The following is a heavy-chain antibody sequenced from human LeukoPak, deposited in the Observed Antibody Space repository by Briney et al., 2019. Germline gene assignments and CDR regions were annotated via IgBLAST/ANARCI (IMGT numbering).Heavy chain of an antibody. D-gene: IGHD3-10*01. Sequence: GGSLRLSCAASGFTFSSYEMNWVRQAPGKGLEWISYISSSGSTIHYTDSVKGRFTISRDNAKNSLSLQMTSLRADDTAVYYCARDSPYGPDASDIWGRGTMVTVSS. V-gene: IGHV3-48*03. CDR2: ISSSGSTI. CDR1: GFTFSSYE. J-gene: IGHJ3*02. CDR3: ARDSPYGPDASDI.